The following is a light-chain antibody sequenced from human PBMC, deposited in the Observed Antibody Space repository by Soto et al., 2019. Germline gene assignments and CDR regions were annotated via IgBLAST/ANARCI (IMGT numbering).Light chain of an antibody. V-gene: IGKV3-15*01. CDR1: QNIKNN. J-gene: IGKJ5*01. CDR2: GTS. Sequence: EIVMTHSPATLSVSPGERATLSCRASQNIKNNLAWYQQKPGQGPRLLIFGTSTRATGIPARFSGSGSGTLFTLTITSLQSEDFAVYYCQQYNNWPLITFGQGTRLEIK. CDR3: QQYNNWPLIT.